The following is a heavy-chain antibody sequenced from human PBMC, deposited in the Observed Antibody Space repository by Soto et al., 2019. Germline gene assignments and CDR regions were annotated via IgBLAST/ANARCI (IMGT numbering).Heavy chain of an antibody. CDR2: ITNDGNNE. D-gene: IGHD1-26*01. CDR1: VFVFSEYG. V-gene: IGHV3-30*02. CDR3: AKEGPGGGRHFYYAMDV. Sequence: GGSLRLSCPASVFVFSEYGMHWVRQAPGKGMEWVAIITNDGNNEYYRESVKGRFSISRGRSTNKVDLLMNSLRPEDTGVYYCAKEGPGGGRHFYYAMDVWGQGTTVTVSS. J-gene: IGHJ6*02.